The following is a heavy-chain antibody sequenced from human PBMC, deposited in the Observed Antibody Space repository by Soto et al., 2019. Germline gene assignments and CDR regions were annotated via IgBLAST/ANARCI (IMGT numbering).Heavy chain of an antibody. D-gene: IGHD4-4*01. CDR2: IYYSGST. Sequence: SETLSLTCTVSGGSISSGGYYWSWIRQHPGKGLEWIGYIYYSGSTYYNPSLKSRVTISVDTSKNQFSLKLSSVTAADTAVYYCARVSAFKSETTVTTDYWGQGTLVTVSS. J-gene: IGHJ4*02. CDR1: GGSISSGGYY. V-gene: IGHV4-31*03. CDR3: ARVSAFKSETTVTTDY.